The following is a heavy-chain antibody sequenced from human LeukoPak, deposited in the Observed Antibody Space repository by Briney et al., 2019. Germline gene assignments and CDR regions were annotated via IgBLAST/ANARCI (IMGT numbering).Heavy chain of an antibody. CDR1: GFTFSRFA. D-gene: IGHD1-1*01. CDR2: IRYDGSDK. CDR3: AKDRGDWKYFDF. J-gene: IGHJ4*02. Sequence: PGGSLRLSCAASGFTFSRFAMHWVRQAPGKGLEGGAFIRYDGSDKYYADSVKGRFTISRDNSKNTLYLQMNSLRAEDTAVYYCAKDRGDWKYFDFWGQGTLVTVSS. V-gene: IGHV3-30*02.